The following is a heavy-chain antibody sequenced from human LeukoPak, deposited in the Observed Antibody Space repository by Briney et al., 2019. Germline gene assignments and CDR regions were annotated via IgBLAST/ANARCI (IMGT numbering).Heavy chain of an antibody. CDR3: ARGLPIAGY. J-gene: IGHJ4*02. V-gene: IGHV3-30*04. Sequence: GGSLRLSCAASGFTFSSYAMHWVRQAPGKGLEWVAVISYDGSNKYYADSVKGRFTISRDNSKNTLYLQMNSLRAEDTAVYYCARGLPIAGYWGQGTLVTVSS. CDR1: GFTFSSYA. D-gene: IGHD1-26*01. CDR2: ISYDGSNK.